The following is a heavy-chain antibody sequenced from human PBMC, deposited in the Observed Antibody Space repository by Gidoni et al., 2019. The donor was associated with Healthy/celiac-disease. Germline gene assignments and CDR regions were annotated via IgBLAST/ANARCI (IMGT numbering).Heavy chain of an antibody. V-gene: IGHV3-15*01. J-gene: IGHJ2*01. CDR3: TTDPMERVHYDFWSGYYFDL. Sequence: EVQLVESGGGLVKPGGSLRLSCAASGFTFSNAWLSWVRQAPGKGLEWVGRIKSKTDGGTTDYAAPVKGRFTISRDDSKNTLYLQMNSLKTEDTAVYYCTTDPMERVHYDFWSGYYFDLWGRGTLVTVSS. D-gene: IGHD3-3*01. CDR1: GFTFSNAW. CDR2: IKSKTDGGTT.